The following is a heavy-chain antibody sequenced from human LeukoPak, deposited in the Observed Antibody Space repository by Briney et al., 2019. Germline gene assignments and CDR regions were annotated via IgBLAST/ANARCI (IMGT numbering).Heavy chain of an antibody. D-gene: IGHD6-13*01. V-gene: IGHV3-21*01. Sequence: GGSLRLSCAASGFTFSSYSMNWVRQAPGKGLEWVSSISSSSSYIYYADSVKGRFTISRDNAKNSLYLQMNSLRAEDTAVYYCARWAYSSSSWRDYWGQGTLVTVSS. J-gene: IGHJ4*02. CDR3: ARWAYSSSSWRDY. CDR1: GFTFSSYS. CDR2: ISSSSSYI.